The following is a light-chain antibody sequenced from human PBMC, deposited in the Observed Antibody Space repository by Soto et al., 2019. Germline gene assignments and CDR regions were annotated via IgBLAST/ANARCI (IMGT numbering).Light chain of an antibody. CDR3: CSYAGSSTFPYV. CDR1: SSDVGSYNL. CDR2: EVS. Sequence: QSALTQPASVSGSPGQSITISCTGTSSDVGSYNLVSWYQHHPGKAPKLMIYEVSKRPSGVSNRFSGSKSGNTASLTISGLQAEDEADYYCCSYAGSSTFPYVFGTGTQLTVL. J-gene: IGLJ1*01. V-gene: IGLV2-23*02.